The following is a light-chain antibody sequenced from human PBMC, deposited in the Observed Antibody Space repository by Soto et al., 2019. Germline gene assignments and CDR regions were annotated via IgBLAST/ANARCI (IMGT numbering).Light chain of an antibody. Sequence: QSALTQPASVSGSPGQSITISCTGTSSDVGGYNYVSWYQQHPGKAPKLMIFEVTDRPSGVSNRFSGSKSGNTASLTISRLQAEDEADYYCSSYTGSSTLVFGTGTKVTVL. CDR2: EVT. CDR3: SSYTGSSTLV. CDR1: SSDVGGYNY. J-gene: IGLJ1*01. V-gene: IGLV2-14*01.